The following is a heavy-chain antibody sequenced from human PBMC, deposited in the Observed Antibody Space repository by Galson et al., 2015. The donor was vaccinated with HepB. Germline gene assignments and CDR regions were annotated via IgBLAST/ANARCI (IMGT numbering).Heavy chain of an antibody. V-gene: IGHV3-30*18. J-gene: IGHJ4*02. D-gene: IGHD2-2*01. CDR3: AKGDMEHCSSTSCPYFDY. CDR2: ISYDGSNK. Sequence: SLRLSCAASGFTFSSYGMHWVRQAPGKGLEWVAVISYDGSNKYYADSVKGRFTISRDNSKNTLYLQMNSLRAEDTAVYYCAKGDMEHCSSTSCPYFDYWGQGTLVTVSS. CDR1: GFTFSSYG.